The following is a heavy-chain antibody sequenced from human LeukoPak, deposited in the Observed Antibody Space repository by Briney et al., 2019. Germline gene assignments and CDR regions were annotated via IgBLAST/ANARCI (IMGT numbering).Heavy chain of an antibody. D-gene: IGHD3-10*01. CDR2: INHSGST. V-gene: IGHV4-34*01. CDR3: ARGLPGITKVRGLWFDP. CDR1: DESFSSYY. J-gene: IGHJ5*02. Sequence: SETLSLTCAIYDESFSSYYWTWTRQSPGKGLEYIGEINHSGSTRYNPSLKSRITISVDTSKNQFSLNLSSVTAADTAVYYCARGLPGITKVRGLWFDPWGQGSLVTVSS.